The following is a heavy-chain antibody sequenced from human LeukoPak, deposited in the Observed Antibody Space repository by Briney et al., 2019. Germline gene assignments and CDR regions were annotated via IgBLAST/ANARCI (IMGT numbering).Heavy chain of an antibody. CDR2: IYGGGSV. CDR1: GFTVRSNY. J-gene: IGHJ4*02. D-gene: IGHD6-13*01. CDR3: ARGGPAAGRFDY. V-gene: IGHV3-53*01. Sequence: GGSLRLSCAASGFTVRSNYMSWVRQAPGKGLEWVSIIYGGGSVFYADSVKGRFTISRDNSKNTLYLQMNSLRAEDTAVYYCARGGPAAGRFDYWGQGTLVTVSS.